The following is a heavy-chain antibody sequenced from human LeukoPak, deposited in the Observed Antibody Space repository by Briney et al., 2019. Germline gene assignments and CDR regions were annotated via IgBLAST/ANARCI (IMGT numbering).Heavy chain of an antibody. CDR2: IYTGDSDT. D-gene: IGHD6-6*01. J-gene: IGHJ3*02. Sequence: GASLQISCQGSRYSFMNYWIGWVRQLPGKGLEWMGIIYTGDSDTKYSPPLQGQVTISVDKSISTAYLQWSSLKASDTAMYYCARTNIAARPFDIWGQGTMVTVSS. V-gene: IGHV5-51*01. CDR3: ARTNIAARPFDI. CDR1: RYSFMNYW.